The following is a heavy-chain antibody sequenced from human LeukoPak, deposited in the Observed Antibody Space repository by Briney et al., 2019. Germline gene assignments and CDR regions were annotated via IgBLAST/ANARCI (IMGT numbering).Heavy chain of an antibody. D-gene: IGHD3-10*01. J-gene: IGHJ6*02. V-gene: IGHV3-30*04. Sequence: GGSLRLSCAASGFTFSSYAMHWVRQAPGKRLEWVAVISYDGSNKYYADSVKGRFTISRDNSKNTLYLQMNSLRAEDTAVYYCARDSGSGSYYYYYYGMDVWGQGTTVTVSS. CDR1: GFTFSSYA. CDR3: ARDSGSGSYYYYYYGMDV. CDR2: ISYDGSNK.